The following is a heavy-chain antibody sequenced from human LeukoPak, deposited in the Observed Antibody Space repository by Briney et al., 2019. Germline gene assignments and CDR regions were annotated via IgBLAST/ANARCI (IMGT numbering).Heavy chain of an antibody. D-gene: IGHD2-21*01. CDR3: ARDVGSPLGGDYLDY. CDR1: GGSISSYY. CDR2: IYYSGST. J-gene: IGHJ4*02. Sequence: PSETLSLTCSVPGGSISSYYWSWIRQPPGKGLEWIGYIYYSGSTNYNPSLKSRVTISVDTSKKQFSLKLSSVTAADTAVYYCARDVGSPLGGDYLDYWGQGTLVTVSS. V-gene: IGHV4-59*01.